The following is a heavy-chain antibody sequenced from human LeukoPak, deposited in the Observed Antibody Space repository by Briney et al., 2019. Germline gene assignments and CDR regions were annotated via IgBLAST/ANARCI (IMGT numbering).Heavy chain of an antibody. CDR2: ISYDGSNK. CDR3: ARVIGF. J-gene: IGHJ4*02. Sequence: GRSLRLSCAASGFTFSSYAMHWVRQAPGKGLEWVAVISYDGSNKYYADSVKGRFTISRDNAKNTLYLQMNSLRAEDTAVYYCARVIGFWGQGILVTVSS. CDR1: GFTFSSYA. V-gene: IGHV3-30*04.